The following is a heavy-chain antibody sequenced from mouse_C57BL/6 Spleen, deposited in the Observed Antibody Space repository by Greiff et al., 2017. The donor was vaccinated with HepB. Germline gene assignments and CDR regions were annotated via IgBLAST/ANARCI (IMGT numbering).Heavy chain of an antibody. CDR2: IYPGDGDT. D-gene: IGHD2-3*01. CDR1: GYAFSSSW. CDR3: ARDGYRSPYFDY. J-gene: IGHJ2*01. V-gene: IGHV1-82*01. Sequence: VQRVESGPELVKPGASVKISCKASGYAFSSSWMNWVKQRPGKGLEWIGRIYPGDGDTNYNGKFKGKATLTADKSSSTAYMQLSSLTSEDSAVYFCARDGYRSPYFDYWGQGTTHTVSS.